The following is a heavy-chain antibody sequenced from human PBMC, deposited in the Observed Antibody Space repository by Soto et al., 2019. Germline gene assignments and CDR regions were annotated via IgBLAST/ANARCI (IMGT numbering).Heavy chain of an antibody. V-gene: IGHV1-69*02. D-gene: IGHD4-17*01. J-gene: IGHJ4*02. Sequence: QVQLVQSGAEVKKPGSSVKVSCKASGGTFSSYTISWVRQAPGQGLEWMGRIIPILGIANYAQKFQGRVTITADKSTSTAYMELSSLRSEDTAVYYCARVSNYGDSTSERDYWGQGTLVTVSS. CDR2: IIPILGIA. CDR3: ARVSNYGDSTSERDY. CDR1: GGTFSSYT.